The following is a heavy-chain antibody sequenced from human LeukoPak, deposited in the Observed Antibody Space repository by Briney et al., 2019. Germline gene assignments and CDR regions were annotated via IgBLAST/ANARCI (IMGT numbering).Heavy chain of an antibody. CDR1: GGSISSSSYY. J-gene: IGHJ4*02. CDR2: IYYSGST. CDR3: LRYDSSGLGY. D-gene: IGHD3-22*01. V-gene: IGHV4-39*01. Sequence: PSETLSLTCTVPGGSISSSSYYWGWIRQPPGKGLEWIGSIYYSGSTYYNPSLKSRVTISVDTSKNQFSLKLSSVTAADTAVYYCLRYDSSGLGYWGQGTLVTVSS.